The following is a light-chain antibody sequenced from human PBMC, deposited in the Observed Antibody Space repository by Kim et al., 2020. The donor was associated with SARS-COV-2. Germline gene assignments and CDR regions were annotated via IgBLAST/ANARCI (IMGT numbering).Light chain of an antibody. J-gene: IGLJ3*02. CDR3: QVWDSGTWV. Sequence: SYELTQPLSVSVALGQTARLTCGGNNIQTLNVHWYRQKPGQAPVLVMYKDSKRPSGIPERFSGSNSWNTATLTISRAQADDEADYFCQVWDSGTWVFGGG. CDR1: NIQTLN. V-gene: IGLV3-9*01. CDR2: KDS.